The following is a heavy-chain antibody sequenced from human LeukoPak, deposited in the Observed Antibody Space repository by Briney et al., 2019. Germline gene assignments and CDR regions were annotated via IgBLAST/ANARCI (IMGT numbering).Heavy chain of an antibody. CDR3: AKDMERASSSFDY. Sequence: GRSLRLSCAASGFTFDDYAMHWVRQAPGKGLEWVSGISWNSGSIGYADSVKGRFTISRDNAKNSLYLQMNSLRAEDTALYYCAKDMERASSSFDYWGQGTLVTVSS. J-gene: IGHJ4*02. D-gene: IGHD6-13*01. V-gene: IGHV3-9*01. CDR1: GFTFDDYA. CDR2: ISWNSGSI.